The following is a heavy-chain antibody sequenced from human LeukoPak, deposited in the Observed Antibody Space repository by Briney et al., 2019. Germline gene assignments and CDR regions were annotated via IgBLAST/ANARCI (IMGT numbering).Heavy chain of an antibody. J-gene: IGHJ4*02. D-gene: IGHD3-22*01. Sequence: GGSLRLSCAASGFTFSSYAMHWVRQAPGKGLEWVAVISYDGSNKYYADSVKGRFTISRDNSKNTLYLQMNSLRAEDTAVYYCARGLSYYYDSSGYYPFGYWGQGTLVTVSS. CDR2: ISYDGSNK. CDR3: ARGLSYYYDSSGYYPFGY. CDR1: GFTFSSYA. V-gene: IGHV3-30-3*01.